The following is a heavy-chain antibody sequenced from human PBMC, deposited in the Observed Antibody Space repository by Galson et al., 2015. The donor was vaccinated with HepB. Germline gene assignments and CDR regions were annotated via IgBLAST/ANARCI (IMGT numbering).Heavy chain of an antibody. J-gene: IGHJ5*02. D-gene: IGHD3-10*01. CDR1: GYSFTSYW. CDR2: IYPGDSDT. CDR3: ARRRGALDYYGGFDP. V-gene: IGHV5-51*01. Sequence: QSGAEVKKPGESLEISCKGSGYSFTSYWIGWVRQMPGKGLEWMGIIYPGDSDTRYSPSFQGQVTISADKSISTAYLQWSSLKASDTAMYYCARRRGALDYYGGFDPWGQGTLVTVSS.